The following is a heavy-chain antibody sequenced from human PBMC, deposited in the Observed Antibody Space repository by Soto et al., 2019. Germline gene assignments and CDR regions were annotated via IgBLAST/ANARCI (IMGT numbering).Heavy chain of an antibody. J-gene: IGHJ6*03. CDR3: ARAKQIGYSGYDFGDYYYYYYMDV. CDR2: INAGNGNT. CDR1: GYTFTSYA. V-gene: IGHV1-3*01. D-gene: IGHD5-12*01. Sequence: GASVKVSCKSSGYTFTSYAMHWVRQAPGQRLEWMGWINAGNGNTKYSQKFQGRVTITRDTSASTAYMELSSLRSEDTAVYYCARAKQIGYSGYDFGDYYYYYYMDVWGKGTTVTVSS.